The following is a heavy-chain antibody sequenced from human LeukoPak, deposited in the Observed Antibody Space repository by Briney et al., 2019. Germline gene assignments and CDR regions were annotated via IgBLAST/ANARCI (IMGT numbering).Heavy chain of an antibody. CDR2: ISWEGNTT. J-gene: IGHJ4*02. V-gene: IGHV3-43*01. CDR3: TRDTDYGSATNYFDS. Sequence: PGGSLRLSCAASGFTFDDYAMHWVRQAPGKGLEWVALISWEGNTTYYADPVRGRFSISRDNSKNSLYLQMNSLRTEDTAFYYCTRDTDYGSATNYFDSWGQGTLVSVSS. CDR1: GFTFDDYA. D-gene: IGHD3-10*01.